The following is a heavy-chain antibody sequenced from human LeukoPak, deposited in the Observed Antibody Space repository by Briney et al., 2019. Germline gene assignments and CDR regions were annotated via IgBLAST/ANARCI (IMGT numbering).Heavy chain of an antibody. CDR2: ISSSSNTI. CDR3: ARDILTKQAYSGYDN. D-gene: IGHD5-12*01. J-gene: IGHJ4*02. Sequence: PGGSLRLSCAASGFTFYSYGMHWVRQAPGKGLEWVSYISSSSNTIYYADSVKGRFTISRDNAKNSLYLQMNSLRDEDTAVYYCARDILTKQAYSGYDNWGQGTLVTVSS. CDR1: GFTFYSYG. V-gene: IGHV3-48*02.